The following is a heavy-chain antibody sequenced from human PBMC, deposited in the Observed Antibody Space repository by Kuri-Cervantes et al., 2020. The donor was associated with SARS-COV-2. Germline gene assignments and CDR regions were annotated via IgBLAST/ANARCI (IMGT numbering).Heavy chain of an antibody. D-gene: IGHD4-23*01. CDR1: GYTFTGYL. CDR3: ARELMPYGGNSIDS. Sequence: ASVKVSCKASGYTFTGYLIHWVRQAPGQGLEWMGWIDPSSGGTNSAQNFQGRVTMTRDTSISTAYMELRRLRSDDTAVYYCARELMPYGGNSIDSWGQGTLVTVSS. J-gene: IGHJ4*02. V-gene: IGHV1-2*02. CDR2: IDPSSGGT.